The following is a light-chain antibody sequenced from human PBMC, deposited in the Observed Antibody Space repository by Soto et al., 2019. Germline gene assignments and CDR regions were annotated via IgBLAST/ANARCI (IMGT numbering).Light chain of an antibody. V-gene: IGLV1-47*01. CDR2: NNN. Sequence: QSVLTQPPSASGTPGQRVTISCSGSSSNIGSNYVYWYQQPPGTAPKLLIYNNNQWPSGVPDRISGSKSGTSASLAISGLRSEDEADYYCAAWDDSLSGVVFGGGTKLTVL. J-gene: IGLJ2*01. CDR3: AAWDDSLSGVV. CDR1: SSNIGSNY.